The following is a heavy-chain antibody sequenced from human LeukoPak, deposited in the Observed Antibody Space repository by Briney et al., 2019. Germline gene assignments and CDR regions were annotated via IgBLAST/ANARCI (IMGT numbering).Heavy chain of an antibody. V-gene: IGHV4-59*08. Sequence: PSETLSLTCTVSGGSISSYYWSWIRQPPRKELEWIGYIYYSGSTNYNPSLKSRVTISVDTSKNQFSLKLSSVTAADTAVYYCARHRGIAAARSAFDIWGQGTMVTVSS. CDR3: ARHRGIAAARSAFDI. CDR2: IYYSGST. J-gene: IGHJ3*02. D-gene: IGHD6-13*01. CDR1: GGSISSYY.